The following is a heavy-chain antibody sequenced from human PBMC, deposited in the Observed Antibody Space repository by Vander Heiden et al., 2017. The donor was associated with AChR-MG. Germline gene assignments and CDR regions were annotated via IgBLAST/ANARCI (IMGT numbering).Heavy chain of an antibody. CDR2: VKEDGSDK. D-gene: IGHD3-10*01. V-gene: IGHV3-7*03. J-gene: IGHJ4*02. CDR1: GFTFTNYW. Sequence: EVQLVESGGGLVQPGGSLRLSCPASGFTFTNYWMSWVRQAPGKGLEWVANVKEDGSDKNYVDSVKGRFTVSRDNAKNSLYLQMNSLRVEDTAVYYCARAGGRLDYWGQGTLVTVSS. CDR3: ARAGGRLDY.